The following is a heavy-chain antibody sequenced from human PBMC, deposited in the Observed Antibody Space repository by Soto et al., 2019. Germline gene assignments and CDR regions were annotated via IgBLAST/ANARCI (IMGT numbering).Heavy chain of an antibody. J-gene: IGHJ5*02. V-gene: IGHV4-30-2*01. CDR3: ARVPDR. Sequence: SETLSLTCAVSGGSISSGGYSWSWIRQPPGKGLEWIGYIYHXGXTXXXPXXXXXXXISVXRSXXXFXXXXXXVXAADTAVYYCARVPDRWGQGTLVTVSS. D-gene: IGHD2-2*01. CDR1: GGSISSGGYS. CDR2: IYHXGXT.